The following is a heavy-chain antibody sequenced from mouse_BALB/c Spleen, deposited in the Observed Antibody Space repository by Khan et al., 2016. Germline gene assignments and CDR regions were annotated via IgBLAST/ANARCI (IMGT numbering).Heavy chain of an antibody. Sequence: EVQLVETGGGLVQPGGSRSLSCNGSGFSFSGYWVSWVRQPPGKGLEWMGVINADGSAINYAPSIKDRFTIIRDNDKRTLLQQNSNVTAEETVTYFCTRYDSSSCYFVVWCAGTTITISS. CDR3: TRYDSSSCYFVV. V-gene: IGHV11-2*02. CDR1: GFSFSGYW. J-gene: IGHJ1*01. CDR2: INADGSAI. D-gene: IGHD2-12*01.